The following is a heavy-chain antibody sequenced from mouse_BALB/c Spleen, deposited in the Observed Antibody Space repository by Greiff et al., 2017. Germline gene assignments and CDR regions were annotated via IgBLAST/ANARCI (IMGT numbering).Heavy chain of an antibody. J-gene: IGHJ4*01. CDR1: GFTFSNYW. V-gene: IGHV6-6*02. CDR2: IRLKSNNYAT. Sequence: EVKLMESGGGLVQPGGSMKLSCVASGFTFSNYWMNWVRQSPEKGLEWVAEIRLKSNNYATHYAESVKGRFTISRDDSKSSVYLQMNNLRAEDTGVYYCTSIYDGYPYAMDYWGQGTSDTVSS. D-gene: IGHD2-3*01. CDR3: TSIYDGYPYAMDY.